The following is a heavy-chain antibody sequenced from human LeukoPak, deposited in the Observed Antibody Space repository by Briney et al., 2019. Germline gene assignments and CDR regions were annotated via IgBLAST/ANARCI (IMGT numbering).Heavy chain of an antibody. Sequence: GGSLRLSCAASGFTFSSYAMHWVRQAPGKGLEWVAVISYDGNNKYFADSVKGRFTISRDNSKNTLYLQMNSLRAEDTAVYYCARSLKRELLRTCFDYWGQVTLVTVSS. CDR3: ARSLKRELLRTCFDY. D-gene: IGHD1-26*01. CDR2: ISYDGNNK. J-gene: IGHJ4*02. CDR1: GFTFSSYA. V-gene: IGHV3-30*03.